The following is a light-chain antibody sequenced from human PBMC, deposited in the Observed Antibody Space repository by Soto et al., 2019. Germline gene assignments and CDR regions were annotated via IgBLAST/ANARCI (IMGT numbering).Light chain of an antibody. Sequence: EILMTQSPATLSVSPGEGLTLSCRASQSISRTLAWYQQRPGQAPRLLIYGASSRATGVPARFSGSGSGTEFTLTISSLQSEDFAVYYCHQYSSSPWTFGQGTKVDIK. V-gene: IGKV3-15*01. CDR2: GAS. CDR1: QSISRT. CDR3: HQYSSSPWT. J-gene: IGKJ1*01.